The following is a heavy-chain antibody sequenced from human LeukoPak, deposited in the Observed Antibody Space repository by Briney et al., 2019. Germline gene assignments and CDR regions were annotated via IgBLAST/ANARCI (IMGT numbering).Heavy chain of an antibody. CDR3: ARIPWGSYRYTGVAFDI. D-gene: IGHD3-16*02. J-gene: IGHJ3*02. Sequence: SESLSLTCTVSGGSISSFYWNWIRQPPGKGLEWIGYIYYSGSTKYNPSLKSRVTISVDTSKNQFSLKLSSVTAADTAVYYCARIPWGSYRYTGVAFDIWGQGTMVTVSS. CDR2: IYYSGST. CDR1: GGSISSFY. V-gene: IGHV4-59*12.